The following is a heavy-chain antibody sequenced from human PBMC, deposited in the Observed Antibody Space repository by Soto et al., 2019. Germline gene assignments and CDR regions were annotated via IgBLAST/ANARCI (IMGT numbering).Heavy chain of an antibody. V-gene: IGHV3-23*01. J-gene: IGHJ5*02. D-gene: IGHD6-13*01. CDR2: ISGSGGST. Sequence: GGSLRLSCAASGFTFSTYAMNWVRQAPGKGLEWVSAISGSGGSTYYADSVKGRFTISRDNSKNTLYLQMNSLRAEDTAVYYCEKDEGSSPKWFDPWGQGTLVTVSS. CDR3: EKDEGSSPKWFDP. CDR1: GFTFSTYA.